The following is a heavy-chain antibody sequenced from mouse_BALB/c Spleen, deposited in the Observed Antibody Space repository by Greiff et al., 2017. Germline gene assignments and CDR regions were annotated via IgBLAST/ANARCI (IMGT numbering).Heavy chain of an antibody. CDR1: GYSITSDYA. Sequence: VQLKQSGPGLVKPSQSLSLTCTVTGYSITSDYAWNWIRQFPGNKLEWMGYISYSGSTSYNPSLKSRISITRDTSKNQFFLQLNSVTTEDTATYYCARSDYYGSSSAWFAYWGQGTLVTVSA. J-gene: IGHJ3*01. CDR2: ISYSGST. D-gene: IGHD1-1*01. CDR3: ARSDYYGSSSAWFAY. V-gene: IGHV3-2*02.